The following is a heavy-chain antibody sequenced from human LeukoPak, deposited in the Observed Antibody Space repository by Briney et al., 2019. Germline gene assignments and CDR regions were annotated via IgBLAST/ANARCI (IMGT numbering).Heavy chain of an antibody. Sequence: SETLSLTCTVSGGSISSYYWSWIRQPAGKGLEWIGRIYTSGSTNYNPSLKSRVTMSVDTSKNQFSLKLSSVTAADTAVYYCARARGFIPHYYYYMDVWGKGTTVTVSS. CDR1: GGSISSYY. J-gene: IGHJ6*03. CDR3: ARARGFIPHYYYYMDV. V-gene: IGHV4-4*07. CDR2: IYTSGST.